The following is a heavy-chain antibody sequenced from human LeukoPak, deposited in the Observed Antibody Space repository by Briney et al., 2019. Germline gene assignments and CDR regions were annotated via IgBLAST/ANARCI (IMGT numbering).Heavy chain of an antibody. CDR3: ARSHSLLGFAFDY. J-gene: IGHJ4*02. Sequence: SETLSLTCTVSGGSISSGGYYWSWIRQHPGKGLEWIGYIYYSRSTYYNPSLKSRVTISVDTSKNQFSLKLSSVTAADTAVYYCARSHSLLGFAFDYWGQGTLVTVSS. CDR1: GGSISSGGYY. V-gene: IGHV4-31*03. D-gene: IGHD3-10*01. CDR2: IYYSRST.